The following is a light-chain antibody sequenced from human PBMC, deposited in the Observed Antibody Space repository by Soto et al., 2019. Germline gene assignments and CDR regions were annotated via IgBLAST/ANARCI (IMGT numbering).Light chain of an antibody. V-gene: IGKV1-39*01. Sequence: IQMTQSPSSLSASAGDTVTITCRASQNIADYLSWYQQKPGKAPKLLMYSSSILHDGVSSRFSGDGSGTAFTLSLTGLQPEDFATYYCLQTFTTHITFGGGTTVEVK. J-gene: IGKJ4*01. CDR1: QNIADY. CDR3: LQTFTTHIT. CDR2: SSS.